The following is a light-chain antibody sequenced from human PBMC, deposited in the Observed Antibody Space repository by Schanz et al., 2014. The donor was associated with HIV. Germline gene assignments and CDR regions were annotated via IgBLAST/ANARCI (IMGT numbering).Light chain of an antibody. CDR3: QSYDSSLSVVV. V-gene: IGLV1-44*01. J-gene: IGLJ2*01. CDR1: SSNIATNA. CDR2: ATY. Sequence: QSVLTQPPSASGTPGQRVTMSCSASSSNIATNAVNWYQQLPGTAPKLLIYATYNRPSGVPDRFSGSKSGTSASLAITGLQAEDEADYYCQSYDSSLSVVVFGGGTKVTVL.